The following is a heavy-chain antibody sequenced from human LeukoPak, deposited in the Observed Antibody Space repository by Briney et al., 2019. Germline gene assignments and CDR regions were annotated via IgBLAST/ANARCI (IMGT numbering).Heavy chain of an antibody. CDR2: ITSSSSYI. CDR3: ARNWNGPDY. CDR1: GFTFSSSS. D-gene: IGHD1-1*01. V-gene: IGHV3-21*01. J-gene: IGHJ4*02. Sequence: GGPLRLSCAASGFTFSSSSMNWVRQTPGEGLEWVSSITSSSSYIYYADSVKGRFTISRDNANNSLYLQMNSLRAEDTAVYYCARNWNGPDYWGQGTLVTVSS.